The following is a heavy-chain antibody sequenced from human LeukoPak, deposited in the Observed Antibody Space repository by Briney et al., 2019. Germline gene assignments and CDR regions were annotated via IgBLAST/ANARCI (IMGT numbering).Heavy chain of an antibody. V-gene: IGHV1-18*01. Sequence: TSVKVSCKASGYTFTSYGISWVRQAPGQGLEWMGSISGHDGHTNYAPNLQGRVTLTTDTSTATAYMELRSLISDDTAVYYCARAGGSAWYGGAYFDYWGQGSLVTVSS. D-gene: IGHD6-19*01. J-gene: IGHJ4*02. CDR3: ARAGGSAWYGGAYFDY. CDR2: ISGHDGHT. CDR1: GYTFTSYG.